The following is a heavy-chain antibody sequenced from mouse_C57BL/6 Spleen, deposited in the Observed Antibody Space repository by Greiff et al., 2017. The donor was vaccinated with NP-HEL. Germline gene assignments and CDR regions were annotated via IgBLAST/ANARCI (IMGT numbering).Heavy chain of an antibody. CDR3: ARFRGAMDY. Sequence: QVQLQQPGAELVMPGASVKLSCKASGYTFTSYWMHWVKQGPGQGLEWIGEIDPSDSYTNYNQKFKGKSTLTVDKSSSTAYMQLSSLTSEDSAVYYCARFRGAMDYWGQGTSVTVSS. V-gene: IGHV1-69*01. CDR2: IDPSDSYT. CDR1: GYTFTSYW. J-gene: IGHJ4*01.